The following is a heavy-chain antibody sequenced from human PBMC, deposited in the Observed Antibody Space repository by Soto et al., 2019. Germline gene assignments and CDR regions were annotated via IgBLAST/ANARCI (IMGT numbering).Heavy chain of an antibody. J-gene: IGHJ4*02. Sequence: GESLKISCKGSGYSFTSYWISWVRQMPGKGLEWMGRIDPSDSYTNYSPSFQGHVTISADKSISTAYLQWSSLKASDTARYYWERRGIAVAGKREDYWGQGTLVTVSS. CDR3: ERRGIAVAGKREDY. V-gene: IGHV5-10-1*01. D-gene: IGHD6-19*01. CDR1: GYSFTSYW. CDR2: IDPSDSYT.